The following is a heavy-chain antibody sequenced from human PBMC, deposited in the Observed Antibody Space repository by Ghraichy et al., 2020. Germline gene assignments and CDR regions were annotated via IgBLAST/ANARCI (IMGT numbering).Heavy chain of an antibody. J-gene: IGHJ5*02. CDR1: GGSISSYY. Sequence: SETLSLTCTVSGGSISSYYWSWIRQPPGKGLEWIGYIYYSGSTNYNPSLKSRVTISVDTSKNQFSLKLSSVTAADTAVYYCARGGYDFWSGYQRWFDPWGQGTLVTVSS. D-gene: IGHD3-3*01. CDR3: ARGGYDFWSGYQRWFDP. CDR2: IYYSGST. V-gene: IGHV4-59*01.